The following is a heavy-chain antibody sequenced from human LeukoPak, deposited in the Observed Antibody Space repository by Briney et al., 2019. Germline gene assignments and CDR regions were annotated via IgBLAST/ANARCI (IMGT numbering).Heavy chain of an antibody. CDR2: IYYNGNT. D-gene: IGHD6-19*01. J-gene: IGHJ3*02. Sequence: SDTLSLTCAVSGYSISSNNWWALIRQPPGKGLEWIGNIYYNGNTYYNPYNPSLTSRVTMSVDKTKNQFSLKLDSVAEIDTAMYYCARNQAVAANRGAFDIWGQGTRVTVSS. CDR1: GYSISSNNW. CDR3: ARNQAVAANRGAFDI. V-gene: IGHV4-28*01.